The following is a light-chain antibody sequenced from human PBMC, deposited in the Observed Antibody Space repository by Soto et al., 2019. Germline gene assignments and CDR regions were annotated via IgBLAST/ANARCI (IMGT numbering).Light chain of an antibody. CDR3: SSYTSSNTDV. Sequence: ALTQAASVSGSPGQPITISCTGTGSEFCTYNLVSWCPQYPGKAPKLMIYEDSKRPSGVSNRFSGSKSGNTASLTISGLQAEDEADYYCSSYTSSNTDVFGTGTKVTVL. J-gene: IGLJ1*01. V-gene: IGLV2-14*02. CDR1: GSEFCTYNL. CDR2: EDS.